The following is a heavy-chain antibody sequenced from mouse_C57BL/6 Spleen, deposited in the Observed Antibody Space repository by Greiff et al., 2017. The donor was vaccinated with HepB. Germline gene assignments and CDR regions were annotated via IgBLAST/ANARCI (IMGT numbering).Heavy chain of an antibody. CDR2: IYPGDGAT. CDR1: GYAFSSYW. D-gene: IGHD2-3*01. CDR3: ARGLYDRGFAY. V-gene: IGHV1-80*01. Sequence: QVQLKESGAELVKPGASVKISCKASGYAFSSYWMNWVKQRPGKGLEWIGQIYPGDGATNYNGKFKGKATLTADKSSSTAYMQLSSLTSEDSAVYFCARGLYDRGFAYWGQGTLVTVSA. J-gene: IGHJ3*01.